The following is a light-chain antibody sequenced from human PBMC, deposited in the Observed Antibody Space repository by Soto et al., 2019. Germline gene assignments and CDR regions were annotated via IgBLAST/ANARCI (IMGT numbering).Light chain of an antibody. J-gene: IGLJ2*01. V-gene: IGLV2-14*01. Sequence: QSVLTQPASVSGSPGQSITISCTGTSSGVGGYNYVSWYQQHPGKAPKLMIYDVSNRPSGVSNRFSGSKSGNTASLTISGLQAEDEADYYCSSYTSSSGVFGGGTKLTVL. CDR2: DVS. CDR1: SSGVGGYNY. CDR3: SSYTSSSGV.